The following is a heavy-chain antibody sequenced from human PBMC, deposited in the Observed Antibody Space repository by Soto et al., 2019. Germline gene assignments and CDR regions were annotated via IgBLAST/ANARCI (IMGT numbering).Heavy chain of an antibody. Sequence: PSETLSLTCTVSGGSISSGGYYWSWIRQHPGKGLEWIGYIYYSGSTYYNPSLKSRVTISVDTSKNQFSLKLSSVTAADTAVYYCARGDSSSWYYYYGMDVWGQGTTVTVSS. CDR2: IYYSGST. V-gene: IGHV4-31*03. CDR1: GGSISSGGYY. CDR3: ARGDSSSWYYYYGMDV. J-gene: IGHJ6*02. D-gene: IGHD6-13*01.